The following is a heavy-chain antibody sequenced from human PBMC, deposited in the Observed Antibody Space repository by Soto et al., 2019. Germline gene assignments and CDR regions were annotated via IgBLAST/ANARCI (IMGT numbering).Heavy chain of an antibody. CDR3: AKDHHFNTYYDILTGYPDY. J-gene: IGHJ4*02. CDR1: GFTFSSYG. Sequence: GGSLRLSCAASGFTFSSYGMHWVRQAPGKGLEWVAVISYDGSNKYYADSVKGRFTISRDNSKNTLYLQMNSLRAEDTAVYYCAKDHHFNTYYDILTGYPDYWGQGTLVTVSS. D-gene: IGHD3-9*01. V-gene: IGHV3-30*18. CDR2: ISYDGSNK.